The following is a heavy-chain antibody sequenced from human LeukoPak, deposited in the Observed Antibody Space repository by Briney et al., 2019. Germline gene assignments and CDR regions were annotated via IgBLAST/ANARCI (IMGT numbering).Heavy chain of an antibody. D-gene: IGHD3-16*01. CDR3: ASSARGMITVY. J-gene: IGHJ1*01. V-gene: IGHV1-46*01. CDR2: INPSGCST. Sequence: ASVKVSCKASGYTFTSYYMHWVRQAPGQGLEWMGIINPSGCSTSYAQKFQGRVTMTRDTSTSTVYMELSSLRSEDTAVYYCASSARGMITVYWGQGTLVTASS. CDR1: GYTFTSYY.